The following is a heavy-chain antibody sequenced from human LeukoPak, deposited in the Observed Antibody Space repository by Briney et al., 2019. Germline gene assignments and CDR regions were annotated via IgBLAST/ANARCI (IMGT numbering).Heavy chain of an antibody. Sequence: GGSLRLSCAASGFTFSSYSMNWVRQAPGKGLEWVSSISSSSNYIYYADSVKGRFTISRDNAKNSLYLQMNSLRAEDTAVYYCARDLLTVTTFDYWGQGTLVTVSS. D-gene: IGHD4-17*01. V-gene: IGHV3-21*01. CDR2: ISSSSNYI. CDR3: ARDLLTVTTFDY. J-gene: IGHJ4*02. CDR1: GFTFSSYS.